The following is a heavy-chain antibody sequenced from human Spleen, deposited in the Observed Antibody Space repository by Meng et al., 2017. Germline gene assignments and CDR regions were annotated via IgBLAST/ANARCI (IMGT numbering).Heavy chain of an antibody. V-gene: IGHV1-2*06. CDR3: ARPWPRSGYKDY. J-gene: IGHJ4*02. D-gene: IGHD5-12*01. Sequence: ASVKVSCKASGYTFTDYYMHWVRQAPGQGLEWVGRINPNSGGTNYAQKFQGRVTMTRDTSISTAYMALSRLRSDDTAVYYCARPWPRSGYKDYWGQGTLVTVSS. CDR1: GYTFTDYY. CDR2: INPNSGGT.